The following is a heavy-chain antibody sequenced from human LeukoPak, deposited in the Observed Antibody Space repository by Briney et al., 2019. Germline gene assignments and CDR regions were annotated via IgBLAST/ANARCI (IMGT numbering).Heavy chain of an antibody. V-gene: IGHV1-3*01. CDR2: INAVNGKT. J-gene: IGHJ4*02. CDR3: ARGPEVPYKNAYYFDY. D-gene: IGHD2-2*01. CDR1: GYTFTGYA. Sequence: ASVKVSCTASGYTFTGYAIHWVRQAPGQRLQWMAWINAVNGKTKYSQKFQGRVAITRDTSASTAYMELSSLRSEDTAVYYCARGPEVPYKNAYYFDYWGQGTLVTVSS.